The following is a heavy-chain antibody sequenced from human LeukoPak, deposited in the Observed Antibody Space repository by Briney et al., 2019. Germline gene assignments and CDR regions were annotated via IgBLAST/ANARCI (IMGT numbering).Heavy chain of an antibody. Sequence: TSVKVSCKASGYTFTSYGISWVRQAPGEVLEWKGWISAYNGNTNYAQKLQGRVTMTTDTSTSTAYMELRSLRSDDTAVYYCARDRYDILTMFDYWGQGTLVTVSS. J-gene: IGHJ4*02. CDR2: ISAYNGNT. D-gene: IGHD3-9*01. CDR1: GYTFTSYG. V-gene: IGHV1-18*01. CDR3: ARDRYDILTMFDY.